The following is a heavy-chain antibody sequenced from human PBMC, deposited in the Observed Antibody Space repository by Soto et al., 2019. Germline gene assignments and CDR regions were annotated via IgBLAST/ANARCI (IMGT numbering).Heavy chain of an antibody. CDR3: AGDQGLSSSWYSLLYYDGMDV. V-gene: IGHV1-2*02. CDR1: GYTFTGYY. D-gene: IGHD6-13*01. J-gene: IGHJ6*02. CDR2: INPNSGGT. Sequence: ASVKVSCKASGYTFTGYYMHWVRQAPGQGLEWMGWINPNSGGTNYAQKFQGRVTMTRDTSISTAYMELSRLRSDDTAVYYCAGDQGLSSSWYSLLYYDGMDVWGQGTTVTVSS.